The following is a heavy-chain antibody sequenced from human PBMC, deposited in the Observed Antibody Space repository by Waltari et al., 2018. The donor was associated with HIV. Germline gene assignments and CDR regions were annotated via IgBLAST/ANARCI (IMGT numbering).Heavy chain of an antibody. CDR3: TRGLGYSSFPFDH. Sequence: QIQVVQSGAELKKAGASVKVPCKTSGYTFATYDIHWVRQAAGQGLEWMGWMNPKSCNTGYTQKFQGRVSMTRNTSTTTAYIELSSLTSDDTALYYCTRGLGYSSFPFDHWGQGTQVTVSS. CDR1: GYTFATYD. D-gene: IGHD6-19*01. V-gene: IGHV1-8*02. CDR2: MNPKSCNT. J-gene: IGHJ4*02.